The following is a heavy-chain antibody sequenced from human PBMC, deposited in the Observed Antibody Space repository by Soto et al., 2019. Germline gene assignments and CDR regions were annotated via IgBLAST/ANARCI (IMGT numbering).Heavy chain of an antibody. V-gene: IGHV2-70*13. CDR1: GFSSTSPVVS. CDR2: IERDDDDK. J-gene: IGHJ6*02. CDR3: ARSIRGPRKFNGMDV. D-gene: IGHD1-20*01. Sequence: SGPTRVNPTETLTLTCTFSGFSSTSPVVSVSWVPQAPGRALEWLALIERDDDDKYYSTSLKTRLTISKDTRKNQVVLTMANMDPADTATYYCARSIRGPRKFNGMDVWGQGTTVTVSS.